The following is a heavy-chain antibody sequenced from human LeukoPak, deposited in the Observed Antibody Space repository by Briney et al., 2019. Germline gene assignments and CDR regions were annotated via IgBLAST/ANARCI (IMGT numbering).Heavy chain of an antibody. V-gene: IGHV3-7*03. J-gene: IGHJ4*02. CDR2: INRDGSEK. Sequence: PGGSLRLSCAISGFTFSSYWMTWVRQAPGKGLEWVANINRDGSEKYYVDSVKGRFTISRDNAKNSLYLQMNSLRAEDTAVYYCAGGDGLQGGQGTLVTVSS. D-gene: IGHD2-8*01. CDR1: GFTFSSYW. CDR3: AGGDGLQ.